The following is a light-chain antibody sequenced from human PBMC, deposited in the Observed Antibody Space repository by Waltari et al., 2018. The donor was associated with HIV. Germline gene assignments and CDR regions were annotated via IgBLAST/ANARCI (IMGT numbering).Light chain of an antibody. V-gene: IGKV3-15*01. CDR3: HQYDKWPPHT. CDR1: QNIRKN. CDR2: STS. Sequence: EIVMTQSPATLSLRPGDTATLSCRASQNIRKNLAWLKQKTGQPPRLVGNSTSTRATGIPARFRCSGSETNFSLTITSLQSEDYAVYYCHQYDKWPPHTFGQGTIVEIK. J-gene: IGKJ2*01.